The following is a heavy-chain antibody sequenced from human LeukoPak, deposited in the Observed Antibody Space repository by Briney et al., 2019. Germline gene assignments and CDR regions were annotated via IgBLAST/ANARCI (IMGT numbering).Heavy chain of an antibody. V-gene: IGHV1-2*02. J-gene: IGHJ4*02. CDR3: ARGELLVDY. CDR1: VYAFTDHF. Sequence: ASVKVSCKASVYAFTDHFNNWMRLAPGPGLEWIGWINPNSGDTNYEQRFQGRVPITRDTSIRTVYMDLTRLASNDPAVYYCARGELLVDYWGPGNPSHRLL. CDR2: INPNSGDT. D-gene: IGHD3-10*01.